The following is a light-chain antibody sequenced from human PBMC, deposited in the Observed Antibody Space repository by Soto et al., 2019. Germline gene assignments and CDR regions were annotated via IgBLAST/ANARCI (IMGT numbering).Light chain of an antibody. CDR2: AAS. CDR1: QSISSY. V-gene: IGKV1-39*01. J-gene: IGKJ4*01. CDR3: QQSYSTPLT. Sequence: DIQMTQSPFSLSASVGDRVTITCRASQSISSYVNWYQQKPGKAPRLLIYAASSLQSGVPSRFSGSGSGTDFTLTISSLQPEDFATYYCQQSYSTPLTFGGGTKVDIK.